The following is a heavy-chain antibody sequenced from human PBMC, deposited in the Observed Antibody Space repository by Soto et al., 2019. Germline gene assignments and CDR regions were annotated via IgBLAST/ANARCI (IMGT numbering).Heavy chain of an antibody. CDR1: GGSISSSSYY. V-gene: IGHV4-39*01. Sequence: QLQLQESGPGLVKPSETLSLTCTVSGGSISSSSYYWGWIRQPPGKGLEWIGSIYYSGSTYYNPSLKSRVTISVDTSKNQFALRLSSLTAADTAVYYCARQTGDDYDFSAPVSMGVWGKGTTVTVSS. CDR3: ARQTGDDYDFSAPVSMGV. D-gene: IGHD3-3*01. CDR2: IYYSGST. J-gene: IGHJ6*03.